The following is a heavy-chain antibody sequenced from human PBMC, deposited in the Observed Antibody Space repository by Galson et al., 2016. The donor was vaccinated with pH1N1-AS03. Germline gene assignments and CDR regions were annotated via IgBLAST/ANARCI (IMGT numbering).Heavy chain of an antibody. V-gene: IGHV1-3*04. D-gene: IGHD1-1*01. CDR1: GYTLTTYA. Sequence: SVKVSCKASGYTLTTYAIHWVRQAPGQRLEWMGWMNTAMGNTKYSQNFQGRVTITRDTSANTAYMELRGLRSEDTAVYFCARDRWTTDWYFDLWGRGTLVTVSS. CDR3: ARDRWTTDWYFDL. J-gene: IGHJ2*01. CDR2: MNTAMGNT.